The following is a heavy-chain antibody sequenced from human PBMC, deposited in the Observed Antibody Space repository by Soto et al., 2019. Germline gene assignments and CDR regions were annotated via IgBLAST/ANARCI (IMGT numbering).Heavy chain of an antibody. D-gene: IGHD6-6*01. Sequence: SETLSLTCTGSGGSISSYYWSWIRQPAGKGLEWIGRIYTSGSTNYNPSLKSRVTMSVDTSKNQFSLKLSSVTAADTAVYYCASAARRGGAYYYYYGMDVWGQGTTVTVSS. J-gene: IGHJ6*02. CDR3: ASAARRGGAYYYYYGMDV. V-gene: IGHV4-4*07. CDR2: IYTSGST. CDR1: GGSISSYY.